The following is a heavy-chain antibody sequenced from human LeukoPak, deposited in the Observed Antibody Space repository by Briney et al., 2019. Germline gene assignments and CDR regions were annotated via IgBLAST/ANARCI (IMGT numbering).Heavy chain of an antibody. CDR2: IYHSGST. V-gene: IGHV4-30-2*01. CDR3: ARVGVTMVRGVIRWFDP. D-gene: IGHD3-10*01. Sequence: KPSETLSLTCAVSGGSISSGGYSWSWIRQPPGKGLEWIGYIYHSGSTYYNPSLKSRVTISVDRSKNQFSLKLSSVTAADTAVYYCARVGVTMVRGVIRWFDPWGQGTLVTVSS. J-gene: IGHJ5*02. CDR1: GGSISSGGYS.